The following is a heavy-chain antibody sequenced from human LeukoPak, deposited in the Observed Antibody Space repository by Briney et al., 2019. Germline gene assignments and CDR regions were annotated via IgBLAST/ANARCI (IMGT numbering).Heavy chain of an antibody. V-gene: IGHV4-34*01. Sequence: PSETLSLTCAVYGGSFSGYYWSWIRQPPGKGLKLIGEINQSESTNYNPSLKSRVTISVDTSKNQFSLKLSSVTAADTAVYYCARSQGQYDFWSGYYHPYFDYWGQGTLVTVSS. CDR2: INQSEST. D-gene: IGHD3-3*01. CDR1: GGSFSGYY. CDR3: ARSQGQYDFWSGYYHPYFDY. J-gene: IGHJ4*02.